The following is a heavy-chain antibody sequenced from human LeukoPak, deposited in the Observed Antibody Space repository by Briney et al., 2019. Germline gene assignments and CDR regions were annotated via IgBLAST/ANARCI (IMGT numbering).Heavy chain of an antibody. J-gene: IGHJ5*02. CDR3: ARGEVVVVAAKGALSWFDP. CDR2: IIPIFGTT. CDR1: GGTFGSYT. V-gene: IGHV1-69*13. D-gene: IGHD2-15*01. Sequence: SVKVSCKASGGTFGSYTISWVRQAPGQGLEWMGGIIPIFGTTNYAQKFQGRVTITADESTSTAYMELISLRSEDTAVYHCARGEVVVVAAKGALSWFDPWGQGTLVTVSS.